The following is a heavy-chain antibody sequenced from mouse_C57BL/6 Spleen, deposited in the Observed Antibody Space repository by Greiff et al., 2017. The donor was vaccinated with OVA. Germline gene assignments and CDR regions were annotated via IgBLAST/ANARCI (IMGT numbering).Heavy chain of an antibody. V-gene: IGHV14-2*01. D-gene: IGHD1-1*01. CDR2: IDPEDGET. CDR3: AKGGSSSWFAY. CDR1: GFNIKDYY. J-gene: IGHJ3*01. Sequence: VQLQQSGAELVKPGASVKLSCTASGFNIKDYYMHWVKQRTEQGLEWIGRIDPEDGETKYATKFQGKATITEDKSSNTAYLQLSSLTSEDTAVYYCAKGGSSSWFAYWGQGTLVTVSA.